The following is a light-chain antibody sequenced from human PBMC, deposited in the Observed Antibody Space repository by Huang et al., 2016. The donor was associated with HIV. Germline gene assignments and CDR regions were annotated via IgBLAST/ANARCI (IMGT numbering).Light chain of an antibody. CDR2: GTS. J-gene: IGKJ2*01. CDR1: ESIGSD. V-gene: IGKV3-15*01. CDR3: QQYNKWPYT. Sequence: EVLMTQSPATLSVSPGDGVSLSCRAGESIGSDLAWYQQRPGQAPRLLIYGTSTRASGVPARFSGGGSGTDCTLTITSLQSEDFVIYYCQQYNKWPYTFGLGTKLEIK.